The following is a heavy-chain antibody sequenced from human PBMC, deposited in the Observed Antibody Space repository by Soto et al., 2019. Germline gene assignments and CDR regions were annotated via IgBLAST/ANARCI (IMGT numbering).Heavy chain of an antibody. Sequence: QVQLVQSGAEVKKPGSSVKVSCKASGGTFSSYAISWVRQAPGQGLEWMGGIIPIFGTANYAQKFQGRVTITXXEXTNXAYMELSSLRSEDTAVYYCARDYGGNSPGDDAFDIWGQGTMVTVSS. D-gene: IGHD4-17*01. CDR3: ARDYGGNSPGDDAFDI. CDR2: IIPIFGTA. V-gene: IGHV1-69*05. J-gene: IGHJ3*02. CDR1: GGTFSSYA.